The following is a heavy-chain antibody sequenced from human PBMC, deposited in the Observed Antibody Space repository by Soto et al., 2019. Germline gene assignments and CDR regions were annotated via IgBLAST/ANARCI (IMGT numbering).Heavy chain of an antibody. V-gene: IGHV3-48*01. CDR3: ARENWFDP. CDR2: ISSSSSTI. J-gene: IGHJ5*02. Sequence: PGGSLRLSCAASEFTFSNYAMSWVRQAPGKGLEWVSYISSSSSTIYYADSVKGRFTISRDNAKNSLYLQMNSLRAEDTAVYYCARENWFDPWGQGTLVTVSS. CDR1: EFTFSNYA.